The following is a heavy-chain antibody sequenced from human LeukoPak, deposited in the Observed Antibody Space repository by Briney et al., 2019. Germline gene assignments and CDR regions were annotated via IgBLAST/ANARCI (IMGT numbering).Heavy chain of an antibody. V-gene: IGHV3-15*01. Sequence: PGGSLRLSCAASGFTFSNAWMSWVRQAPGKGLEWVGRIKSKTDGGTTDYAAPVKGRFTISRDDSKNTLYLQMNSLKTEDTAVYYCTTELLTLAAAATGGAFDIWGQGTMVTVSS. CDR2: IKSKTDGGTT. CDR3: TTELLTLAAAATGGAFDI. J-gene: IGHJ3*02. CDR1: GFTFSNAW. D-gene: IGHD6-13*01.